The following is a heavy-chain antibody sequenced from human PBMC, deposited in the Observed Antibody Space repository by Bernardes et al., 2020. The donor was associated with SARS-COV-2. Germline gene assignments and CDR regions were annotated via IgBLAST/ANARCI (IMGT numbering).Heavy chain of an antibody. Sequence: AALKVSCKASGFTFTSYYMHWVRQAPGQGLEWMGIINLSGGSTGEAQKFQGRLTMTRDTSTSTVYMELSSLSAEDTAVYYCARDPTVFGVAATGYYYYSMDVWGQGTTVTVSS. V-gene: IGHV1-46*03. D-gene: IGHD3-3*01. CDR1: GFTFTSYY. CDR2: INLSGGST. J-gene: IGHJ6*02. CDR3: ARDPTVFGVAATGYYYYSMDV.